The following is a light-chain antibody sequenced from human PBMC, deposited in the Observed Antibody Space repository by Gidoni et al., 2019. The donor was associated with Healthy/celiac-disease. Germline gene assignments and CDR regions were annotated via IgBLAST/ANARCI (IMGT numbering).Light chain of an antibody. V-gene: IGKV1-39*01. Sequence: DIQMTQSPSSLSASVGDRVTITCRASQSISSYLNWYQQKPGKAPKLLIYAASSLQSGVPSRFSGSGSGTDFTLTISSLQHEDFATYYCQQSYSTPSFGGGTMVEIK. CDR2: AAS. J-gene: IGKJ4*01. CDR3: QQSYSTPS. CDR1: QSISSY.